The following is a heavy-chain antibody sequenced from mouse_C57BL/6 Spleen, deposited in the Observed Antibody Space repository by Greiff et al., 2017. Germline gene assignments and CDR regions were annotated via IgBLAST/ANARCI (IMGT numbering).Heavy chain of an antibody. CDR3: ARASPFYGSSLDY. D-gene: IGHD1-1*01. Sequence: EVKLQESGPGLVKPSQSLSLTCSVTGYSITSGYYWNWIRQFPGNKLEWMGYISYDGSNNYNPSLKNRISITRDTSKNQFFLKLNSVTTEDTATYYCARASPFYGSSLDYWGQGTTLTVSS. CDR1: GYSITSGYY. CDR2: ISYDGSN. J-gene: IGHJ2*01. V-gene: IGHV3-6*01.